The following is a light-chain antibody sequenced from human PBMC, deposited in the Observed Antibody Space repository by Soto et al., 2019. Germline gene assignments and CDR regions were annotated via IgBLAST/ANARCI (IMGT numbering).Light chain of an antibody. CDR1: QTISSW. V-gene: IGKV1-5*03. Sequence: DIQMTQSPSTLSGSVGDRVTITCRASQTISSWLAWYQQKPGKAPKLLIYKASTLKSGVPSRFSGSGSGTEFTLTISSLQPDDVATYYCQHYNSYSEAVGQGTKVE. J-gene: IGKJ1*01. CDR3: QHYNSYSEA. CDR2: KAS.